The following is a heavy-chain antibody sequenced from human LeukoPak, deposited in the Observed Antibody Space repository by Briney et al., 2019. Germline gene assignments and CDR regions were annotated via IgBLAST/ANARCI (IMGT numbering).Heavy chain of an antibody. Sequence: PGGSLRLSCAASGFTSSGSAMHWVRQASGKGLEWVGRIRSKANSYATAYAASVKGRFTISRDDSKNTAYLQMNSLKTEDTAVYYCTRLVDYCSGGSCYRGVDYWGQGTLVTVSS. CDR1: GFTSSGSA. V-gene: IGHV3-73*01. CDR2: IRSKANSYAT. J-gene: IGHJ4*02. D-gene: IGHD2-15*01. CDR3: TRLVDYCSGGSCYRGVDY.